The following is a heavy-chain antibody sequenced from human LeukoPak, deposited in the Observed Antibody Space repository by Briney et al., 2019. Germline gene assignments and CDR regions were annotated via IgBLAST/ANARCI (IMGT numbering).Heavy chain of an antibody. CDR1: GGTFSSYA. V-gene: IGHV1-69*01. J-gene: IGHJ3*02. CDR3: ARPGYYYDSSGNPYDAFDI. CDR2: IIPIFGTA. D-gene: IGHD3-22*01. Sequence: GASVKVSCKAPGGTFSSYAISWVRQAPGQGLEWMGGIIPIFGTANYAQKSQGRVTITADESTSTAYMELSSLRSEDTAVYYCARPGYYYDSSGNPYDAFDIWGQGTMVTVSS.